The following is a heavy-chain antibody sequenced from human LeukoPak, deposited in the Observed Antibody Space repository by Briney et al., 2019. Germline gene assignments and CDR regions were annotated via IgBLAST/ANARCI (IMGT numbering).Heavy chain of an antibody. Sequence: GGSLRLSCAASGFTFSSYWMSWVRQAPGKGLEWVANIKQDGSEKYYVDSVKGRFTISRDNAKNSLYLQMNSLRAEDTAVYYCARDYGDYGGLYGMNVWGQGTTVTVSS. V-gene: IGHV3-7*01. CDR3: ARDYGDYGGLYGMNV. D-gene: IGHD4-17*01. CDR2: IKQDGSEK. CDR1: GFTFSSYW. J-gene: IGHJ6*02.